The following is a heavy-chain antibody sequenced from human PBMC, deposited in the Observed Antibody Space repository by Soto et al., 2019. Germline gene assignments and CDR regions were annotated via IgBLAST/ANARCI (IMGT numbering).Heavy chain of an antibody. D-gene: IGHD3-22*01. CDR1: GFAFSTFE. J-gene: IGHJ4*02. V-gene: IGHV3-23*01. CDR3: ATRLATYYYDSSGSY. CDR2: ISGSGGST. Sequence: GGSLRLSCAASGFAFSTFEMSWVRQAPGKGLEWVSAISGSGGSTYYADSVKGRFTISRDNSKNTLYLQMNSLRAEDTAVYYCATRLATYYYDSSGSYWGQGTLVTVSS.